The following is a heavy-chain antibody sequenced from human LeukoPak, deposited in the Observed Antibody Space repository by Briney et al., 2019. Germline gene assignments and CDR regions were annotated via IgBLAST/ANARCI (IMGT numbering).Heavy chain of an antibody. CDR1: GFSFSDAW. D-gene: IGHD3-9*01. J-gene: IGHJ4*02. Sequence: GGSLRLSCAASGFSFSDAWMNWVRQAPGKGLEWVGHIRSKADGGTPDYIAPVKGRFTISRDDSENTLYLQMNSLKTEDTALYYCSTDQGGDILTGCWGQGTLVTVSS. CDR2: IRSKADGGTP. V-gene: IGHV3-15*07. CDR3: STDQGGDILTGC.